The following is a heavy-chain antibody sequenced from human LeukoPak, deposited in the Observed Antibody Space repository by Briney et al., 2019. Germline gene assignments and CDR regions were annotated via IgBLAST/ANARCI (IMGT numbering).Heavy chain of an antibody. CDR1: GFTFSSYW. V-gene: IGHV3-74*01. CDR3: ARDLTGAVFDF. CDR2: ITSDGSST. Sequence: PGGGLRISCAAPGFTFSSYWMHWGRPTPRKRLGCVSRITSDGSSTSYADSVRGRFTISRDNAKNTVYLQMNSLRPEDTAVYYCARDLTGAVFDFWGQGTLVTVSS. J-gene: IGHJ4*02. D-gene: IGHD1-26*01.